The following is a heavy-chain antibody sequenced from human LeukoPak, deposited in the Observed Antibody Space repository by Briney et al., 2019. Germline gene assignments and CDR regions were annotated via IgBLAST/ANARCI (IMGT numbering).Heavy chain of an antibody. J-gene: IGHJ4*02. V-gene: IGHV3-30*02. CDR2: IRYDGSNK. Sequence: GGSLRLSCAASGFTFSSYGMHWVRQAPGKGLEWVAFIRYDGSNKYYADSVKGRFTVSRDNSQNTLYLQMSSLGTKDTAVYFCAKDRRDYFDTSSHSFGSWGQGTLVTVSS. CDR3: AKDRRDYFDTSSHSFGS. CDR1: GFTFSSYG. D-gene: IGHD3-22*01.